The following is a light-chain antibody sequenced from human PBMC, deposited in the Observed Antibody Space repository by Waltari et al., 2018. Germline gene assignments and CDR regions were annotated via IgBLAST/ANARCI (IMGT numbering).Light chain of an antibody. CDR2: GAS. Sequence: EIVLTQSTGTLSLSPGERATLSCRARQSISSDYLAWYRQKPGQAPMLLIYGASDGADGIPDMFSGGWSGIDFTLIIARLVPADFAVYSCQHFKTFGKGTKLEI. V-gene: IGKV3-20*01. CDR1: QSISSDY. CDR3: QHFKT. J-gene: IGKJ2*01.